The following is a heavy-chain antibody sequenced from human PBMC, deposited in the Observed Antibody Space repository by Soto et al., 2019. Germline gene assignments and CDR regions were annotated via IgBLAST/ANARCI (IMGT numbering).Heavy chain of an antibody. Sequence: QVQLVQSGAEVKKPGSSVKVSCKASGGTFSSYAISWVRQAPGQGLEWMGGIIPIFGTANYAQKFQGRVTITADESTSTAYMELSSLRSGDTAVYYCARVGYCSSTSCYYYYYYGMDVWGQGTTVTVSS. CDR1: GGTFSSYA. V-gene: IGHV1-69*01. D-gene: IGHD2-2*01. CDR2: IIPIFGTA. CDR3: ARVGYCSSTSCYYYYYYGMDV. J-gene: IGHJ6*02.